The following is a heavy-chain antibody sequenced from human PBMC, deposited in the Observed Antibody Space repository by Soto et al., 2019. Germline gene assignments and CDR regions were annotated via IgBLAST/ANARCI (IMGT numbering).Heavy chain of an antibody. Sequence: ASVKVSCKASGYTFTSYDINWVRQATGQGLEWMGWMNPNSGNTGYAQKFQGRVTMTRNTSISTAYMELSSLRSEDTAVYYCARGPYYDFWSGYFGYCYYYGMDVWGQGTTVTVSS. CDR1: GYTFTSYD. V-gene: IGHV1-8*01. CDR2: MNPNSGNT. CDR3: ARGPYYDFWSGYFGYCYYYGMDV. D-gene: IGHD3-3*01. J-gene: IGHJ6*02.